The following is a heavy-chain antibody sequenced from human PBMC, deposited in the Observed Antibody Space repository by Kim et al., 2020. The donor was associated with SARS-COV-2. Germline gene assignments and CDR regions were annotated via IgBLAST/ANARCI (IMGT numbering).Heavy chain of an antibody. CDR2: INANSGHP. D-gene: IGHD6-19*01. Sequence: ASVKVSCKASGFSFTTYEINWVRQAPGQGLEWMGGINANSGHPTYAQGFTGRFVFSFDTSVTTAYLQISGLQPDDTAVYYCGSWSSGRWKYYYKYAMDVWGKGTTVTVSS. CDR1: GFSFTTYE. CDR3: GSWSSGRWKYYYKYAMDV. V-gene: IGHV7-4-1*02. J-gene: IGHJ6*04.